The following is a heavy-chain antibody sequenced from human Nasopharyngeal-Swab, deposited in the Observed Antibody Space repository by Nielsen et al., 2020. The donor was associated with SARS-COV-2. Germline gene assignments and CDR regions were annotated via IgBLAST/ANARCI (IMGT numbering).Heavy chain of an antibody. CDR1: GFTFTSSA. CDR3: AAYSSGPYYYYYGMDV. V-gene: IGHV1-58*01. D-gene: IGHD4-11*01. CDR2: IVVGSGNT. Sequence: SVKVSCKASGFTFTSSAVQWVRQARGQRLEWLGWIVVGSGNTNYAQEFQERVTITRDMSTSTAYMELSSLRSEDTAVYYCAAYSSGPYYYYYGMDVWGQGTTVTVSS. J-gene: IGHJ6*02.